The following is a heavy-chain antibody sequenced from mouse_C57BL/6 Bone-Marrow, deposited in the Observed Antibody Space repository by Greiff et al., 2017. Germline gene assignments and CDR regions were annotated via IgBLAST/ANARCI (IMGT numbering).Heavy chain of an antibody. D-gene: IGHD1-1*01. V-gene: IGHV1-42*01. J-gene: IGHJ2*01. CDR1: GYSFTGYY. CDR3: ARNTTVVARGYFDY. CDR2: INPSTGGT. Sequence: DVKLVESGPELVKPGASVKISCKASGYSFTGYYMNWVKQSPEKSLEWIGEINPSTGGTTYNQKFKAKATLTVDKSSSTAYMQLKSLTSEDSAVYYCARNTTVVARGYFDYWGQGTTLTVSS.